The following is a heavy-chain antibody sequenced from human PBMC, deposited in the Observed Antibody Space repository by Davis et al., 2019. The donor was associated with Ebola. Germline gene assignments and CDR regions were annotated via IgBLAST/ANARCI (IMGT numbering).Heavy chain of an antibody. CDR1: GGSTSSDDYS. Sequence: SETLSLTCAVSGGSTSSDDYSWSWIRQPPGKGLEWIGYIYHSGSTYYNPSLKSRLTISVDTSKNQFSLKLSSVTATDTAVYYCASGYGDYGPEYFDYWGQGTLVTVSS. CDR2: IYHSGST. J-gene: IGHJ4*02. CDR3: ASGYGDYGPEYFDY. V-gene: IGHV4-30-4*07. D-gene: IGHD4-17*01.